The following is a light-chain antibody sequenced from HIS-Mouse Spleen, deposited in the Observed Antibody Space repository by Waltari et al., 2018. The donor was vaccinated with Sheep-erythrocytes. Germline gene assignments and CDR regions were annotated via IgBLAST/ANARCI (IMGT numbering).Light chain of an antibody. Sequence: QSALTQPASVSGSPGQSITISCTGTSSDVGSYNLVSWYQQHPGKAPKLMIYEGSKRPSGFSKRFSGSKSGNTASLTISGLQAEDEADYYCCSYAGSSTFHVVFGGGTKLTVL. J-gene: IGLJ2*01. V-gene: IGLV2-23*03. CDR1: SSDVGSYNL. CDR2: EGS. CDR3: CSYAGSSTFHVV.